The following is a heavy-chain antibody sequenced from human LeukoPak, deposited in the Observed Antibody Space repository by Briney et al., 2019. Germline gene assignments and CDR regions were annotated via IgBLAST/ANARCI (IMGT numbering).Heavy chain of an antibody. CDR1: GYSFTSYW. CDR3: ARPGPATTVTDAFDI. J-gene: IGHJ3*02. CDR2: IYPGDSDT. V-gene: IGHV5-51*01. Sequence: GESPQISCQGSGYSFTSYWIGWVRQMPGKGLGWMGIIYPGDSDTRYSPSFQGQVTISADKSISTAYLQWSSLKASDTAMYYCARPGPATTVTDAFDIWGQGTMVTVSS. D-gene: IGHD4-17*01.